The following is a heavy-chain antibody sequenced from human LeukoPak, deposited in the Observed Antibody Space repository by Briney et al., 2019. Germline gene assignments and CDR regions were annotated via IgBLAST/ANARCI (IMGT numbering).Heavy chain of an antibody. J-gene: IGHJ4*02. CDR2: IYSGGST. V-gene: IGHV3-53*01. CDR3: ARDRYDSSGYLGYDY. D-gene: IGHD3-22*01. Sequence: PGGSLRLSCAASGFTVSSNYMSWVRQAPGKGLEWVSVIYSGGSTYYSDSVKGRFTISRDNSKNTLYLQMNRLRAEDTAVYYCARDRYDSSGYLGYDYWGQGTLVTVSS. CDR1: GFTVSSNY.